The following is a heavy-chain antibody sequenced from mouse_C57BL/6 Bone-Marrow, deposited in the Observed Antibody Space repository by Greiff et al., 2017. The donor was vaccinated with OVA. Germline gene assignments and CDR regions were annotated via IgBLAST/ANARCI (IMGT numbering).Heavy chain of an antibody. Sequence: QVQLQQPGAELVKPGASVKLSCKASGYTFTSYWMQWVKQRPGQGLEWIGEIDPSDSYTNYNQKFKGKATLTVDTSSSTAYMQLSSLTSEDAAVYYCAREGREILFDYWGQGTTLTVSS. CDR3: AREGREILFDY. J-gene: IGHJ2*01. CDR2: IDPSDSYT. V-gene: IGHV1-50*01. CDR1: GYTFTSYW.